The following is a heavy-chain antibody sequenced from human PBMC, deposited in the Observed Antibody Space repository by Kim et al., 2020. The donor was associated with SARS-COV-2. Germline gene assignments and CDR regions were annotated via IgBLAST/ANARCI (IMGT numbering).Heavy chain of an antibody. CDR3: ARGGYYYGSGSHNWFDP. D-gene: IGHD3-10*01. CDR1: GFTFSSYS. CDR2: ISSSSSTI. V-gene: IGHV3-48*02. J-gene: IGHJ5*02. Sequence: GGSLRLSCAASGFTFSSYSMNWVRQAPGKGLEWVSYISSSSSTIYYADSVKGRFTISRDNAKNSLYLQMNSLRDEDTAVYYCARGGYYYGSGSHNWFDPWGQGTLVTVSS.